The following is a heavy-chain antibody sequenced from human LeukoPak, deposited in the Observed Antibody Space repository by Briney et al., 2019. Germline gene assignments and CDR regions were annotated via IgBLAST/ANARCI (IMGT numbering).Heavy chain of an antibody. J-gene: IGHJ4*02. V-gene: IGHV1-18*01. CDR2: ISAYNGNT. CDR3: ARSPGYYDSSGYMGGY. CDR1: GGTFSSYA. D-gene: IGHD3-22*01. Sequence: GASVKVSCKASGGTFSSYAISWVRQAPGQGLEWMGWISAYNGNTNYAQKLQGRVTMTTDTSTSTAYMELRSLRSDDTAVYYCARSPGYYDSSGYMGGYWGQGTLVTVSS.